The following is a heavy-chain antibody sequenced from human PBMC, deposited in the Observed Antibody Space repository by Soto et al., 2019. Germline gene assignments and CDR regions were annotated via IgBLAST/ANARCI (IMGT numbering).Heavy chain of an antibody. Sequence: GGSLRLSCAASGFTFSSYGMHWVRQAPGKGLEWVAVIWYDGSNKYYADSVKGRFTISRDNSKNTLYLQMNSLRAEDTAVYYCAKATTNGGWFNPFDSWGQGALVTAPQ. V-gene: IGHV3-33*06. CDR1: GFTFSSYG. D-gene: IGHD6-19*01. CDR2: IWYDGSNK. CDR3: AKATTNGGWFNPFDS. J-gene: IGHJ4*02.